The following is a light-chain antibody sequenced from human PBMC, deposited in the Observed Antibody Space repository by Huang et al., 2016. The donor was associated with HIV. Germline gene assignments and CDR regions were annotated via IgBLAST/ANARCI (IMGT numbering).Light chain of an antibody. CDR3: QQYNNWPRT. J-gene: IGKJ1*01. CDR2: DIS. V-gene: IGKV3-15*01. CDR1: QSVSSN. Sequence: EIVMTQSPATLSVSPGERATLFCRASQSVSSNLAWYQQKPGQAPRLLIYDISTRATGIPARFSGSGSGTEFTLTISSLRSEDFAVYYCQQYNNWPRTFGQGTKVEIK.